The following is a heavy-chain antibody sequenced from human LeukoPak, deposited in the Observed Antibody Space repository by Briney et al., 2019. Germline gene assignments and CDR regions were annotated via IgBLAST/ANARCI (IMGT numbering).Heavy chain of an antibody. CDR2: ISSSSSYI. CDR3: ARDGLAVVPAALGYYYYMDV. J-gene: IGHJ6*03. CDR1: GFTFSIYT. V-gene: IGHV3-21*05. D-gene: IGHD2-2*01. Sequence: GGSLRLSCAASGFTFSIYTMNWVRQAPGKGLEWVSYISSSSSYIYYADSVKGRFTISRDNAKNSLYLQMNSLRAEDTAVYYCARDGLAVVPAALGYYYYMDVWGKGTTVTVSS.